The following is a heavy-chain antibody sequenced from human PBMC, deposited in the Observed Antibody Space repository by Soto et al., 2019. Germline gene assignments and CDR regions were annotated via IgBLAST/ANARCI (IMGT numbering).Heavy chain of an antibody. J-gene: IGHJ5*02. V-gene: IGHV4-34*01. CDR2: VNDRGST. Sequence: SETLSLTCAVYGGSFSGYYWSWIRQPPGKGLEWIGEVNDRGSTNYNPSLKSRLTMSIDTSKREFSLKLSSVTAADTAVYYYARLRSDPWGQGTLVTVSS. CDR1: GGSFSGYY. CDR3: ARLRSDP.